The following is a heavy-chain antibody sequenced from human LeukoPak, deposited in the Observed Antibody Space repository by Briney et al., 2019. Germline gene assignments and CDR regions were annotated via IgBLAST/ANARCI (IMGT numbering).Heavy chain of an antibody. J-gene: IGHJ5*02. CDR3: ARDYYDSSGYYWFDP. V-gene: IGHV3-11*01. CDR1: GFTFSDYY. D-gene: IGHD3-22*01. CDR2: ISSSGSTL. Sequence: PGGSLRLSCAASGFTFSDYYMSWIRQAPGKGLEWVSYISSSGSTLYYADSVKGRFTISRDNAKNSLYLQMNSLRAEDTAVYYCARDYYDSSGYYWFDPWGQGTLVTVSS.